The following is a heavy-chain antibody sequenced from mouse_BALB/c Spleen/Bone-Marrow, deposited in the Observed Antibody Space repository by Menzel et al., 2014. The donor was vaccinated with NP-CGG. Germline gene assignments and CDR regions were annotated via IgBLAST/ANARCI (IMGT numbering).Heavy chain of an antibody. J-gene: IGHJ4*01. CDR1: GYTLTSYW. CDR2: IDPSDSYT. V-gene: IGHV1-69*02. CDR3: ARWLLRYYAMDD. D-gene: IGHD2-3*01. Sequence: QVQLQQSGAELVKPGASVKLSCKASGYTLTSYWMHWVKQRPGQGLEWIGEIDPSDSYTNYNQKFKGKATLTVDKSSSTAYMQLSSLTSEDSAVYFCARWLLRYYAMDDWGQGTSVTVSS.